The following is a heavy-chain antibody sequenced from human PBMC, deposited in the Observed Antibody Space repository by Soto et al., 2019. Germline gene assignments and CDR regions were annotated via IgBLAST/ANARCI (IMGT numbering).Heavy chain of an antibody. D-gene: IGHD2-15*01. CDR1: GYTFTSYY. Sequence: ASVKVSCKASGYTFTSYYMHWVRQAPGQGLEWMGIINPSGGSTSYAQKFQGRVTMTRDTSTSTVYMELSSLSSEDTAVYYCARAGYCSGGSCHGFDPWGQGTLVPVSS. V-gene: IGHV1-46*01. CDR3: ARAGYCSGGSCHGFDP. CDR2: INPSGGST. J-gene: IGHJ5*02.